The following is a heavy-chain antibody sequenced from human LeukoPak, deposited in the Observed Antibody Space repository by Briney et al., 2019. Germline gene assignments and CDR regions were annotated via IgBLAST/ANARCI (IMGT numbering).Heavy chain of an antibody. Sequence: GGSLTLSCAASGFTFSSYSMNWVRQAPGKGLEWVSSISSSRSYIDYTDSMKGRFTIPRDNSKDTLDLQMNSLRPEDTGVFYCAIGLSAANDAFDIWGQGTMVTVSS. D-gene: IGHD2-2*01. J-gene: IGHJ3*02. CDR2: ISSSRSYI. V-gene: IGHV3-21*01. CDR1: GFTFSSYS. CDR3: AIGLSAANDAFDI.